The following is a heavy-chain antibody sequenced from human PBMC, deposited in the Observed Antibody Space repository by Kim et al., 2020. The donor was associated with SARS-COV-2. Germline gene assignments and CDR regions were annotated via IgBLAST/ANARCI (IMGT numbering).Heavy chain of an antibody. CDR3: AYEGPRATDAFDN. J-gene: IGHJ3*02. V-gene: IGHV5-51*01. Sequence: GESLKISCQGSGYSFASFWIGWVRQMPGKGLEWMGIIYPGDSNTRYSPSFQGQVTISADNSISTAYLQMNNLKASDTAMYYCAYEGPRATDAFDNWGQGTMVTVSS. CDR1: GYSFASFW. CDR2: IYPGDSNT. D-gene: IGHD3-3*01.